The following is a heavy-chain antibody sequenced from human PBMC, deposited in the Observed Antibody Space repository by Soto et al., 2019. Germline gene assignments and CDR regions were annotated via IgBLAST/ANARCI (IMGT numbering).Heavy chain of an antibody. V-gene: IGHV1-18*01. CDR1: GYIFTSYG. Sequence: ASVKVSCKASGYIFTSYGISWVRQAPGQGLEWMGWISAYNGNTNYAQKLQGRVTMTTDTSTSTTYMELRSLRSDDTAVYYCARVMTTGLVDYWGQGTLVTVSS. J-gene: IGHJ4*02. CDR2: ISAYNGNT. CDR3: ARVMTTGLVDY. D-gene: IGHD4-17*01.